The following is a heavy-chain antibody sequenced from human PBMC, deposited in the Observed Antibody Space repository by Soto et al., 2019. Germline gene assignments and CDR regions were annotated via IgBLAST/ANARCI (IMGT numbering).Heavy chain of an antibody. D-gene: IGHD6-19*01. Sequence: PSETLFLTCAVYGGSFSGYYWSWIRQPPGKGLEWIGEINHSGSTNYNPSLKSRVTISVDTSKNQFSLKLSSVTAADTAVYYCARGGIAVAGPYYYYYYGMDVWGQGTTVTVSS. CDR3: ARGGIAVAGPYYYYYYGMDV. CDR1: GGSFSGYY. V-gene: IGHV4-34*01. CDR2: INHSGST. J-gene: IGHJ6*02.